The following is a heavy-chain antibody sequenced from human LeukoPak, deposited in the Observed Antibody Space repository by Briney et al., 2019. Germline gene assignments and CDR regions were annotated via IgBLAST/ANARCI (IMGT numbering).Heavy chain of an antibody. D-gene: IGHD3-10*01. Sequence: SETLSLTCTVSGGSISSYYWSWIRQPPGKGLEWIGEINHSGSTNYNPSLKSRVTISVDTSKNQFSLKLSSVTAADTAVYYCARGRSYGSGSYYYYYYYMDVWGKGTTGTVSS. V-gene: IGHV4-34*01. CDR2: INHSGST. CDR3: ARGRSYGSGSYYYYYYYMDV. J-gene: IGHJ6*03. CDR1: GGSISSYY.